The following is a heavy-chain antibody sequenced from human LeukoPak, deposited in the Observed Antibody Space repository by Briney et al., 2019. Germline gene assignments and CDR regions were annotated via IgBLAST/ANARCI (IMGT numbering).Heavy chain of an antibody. CDR1: GFSVSRNY. CDR2: IYSGDDT. CDR3: VKDQYSSSGWWSTRIPMDV. Sequence: GGSLRLSCAASGFSVSRNYLSWVRQAPGKGLEWVSVIYSGDDTYYADSVKGRFTISRDNSKNTLYLQMRSLRAEDTAVYYCVKDQYSSSGWWSTRIPMDVWGQGTTVTVSS. J-gene: IGHJ6*02. V-gene: IGHV3-66*01. D-gene: IGHD6-19*01.